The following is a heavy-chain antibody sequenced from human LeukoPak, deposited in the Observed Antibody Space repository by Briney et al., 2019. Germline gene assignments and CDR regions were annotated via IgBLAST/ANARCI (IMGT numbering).Heavy chain of an antibody. V-gene: IGHV4-59*01. Sequence: PSETLSLTCTVSGASINSYYWSWIRQPPGKGLEWIGCVSYGGSTDYNPALKSRVTISEDTSKSQVSLKLSSVTAADTAVYFCARGRFGDFEDWGQGTTVTVSS. J-gene: IGHJ6*02. CDR2: VSYGGST. CDR3: ARGRFGDFED. D-gene: IGHD4-17*01. CDR1: GASINSYY.